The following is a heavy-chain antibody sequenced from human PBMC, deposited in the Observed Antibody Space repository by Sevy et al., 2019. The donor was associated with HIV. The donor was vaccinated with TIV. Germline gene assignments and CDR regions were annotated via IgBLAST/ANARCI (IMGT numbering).Heavy chain of an antibody. J-gene: IGHJ5*02. CDR2: ISYDGSNK. Sequence: GGSLRLSCTASGFTFSSYTMHWVRQAPSKGLEWVAVISYDGSNKYYADSVKGRFTISRDNSNNTLHLQINSLRAEDTALYYCAREGYCSGGTCYSDKNWFDPWGQGTLVTVSS. CDR1: GFTFSSYT. D-gene: IGHD2-15*01. CDR3: AREGYCSGGTCYSDKNWFDP. V-gene: IGHV3-30-3*01.